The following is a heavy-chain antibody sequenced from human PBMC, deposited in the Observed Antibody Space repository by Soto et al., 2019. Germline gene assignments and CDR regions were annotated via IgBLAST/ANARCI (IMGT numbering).Heavy chain of an antibody. J-gene: IGHJ3*02. D-gene: IGHD3-10*01. CDR3: ARRYGSAFDI. Sequence: PSETLSLTCTVSGASLSSYYWSWIRQPPGKVLEWIGYIYYSGSTNYNPSLKSRVTISVDTSKIQFSLKLSSVTVADTAVYYCARRYGSAFDIWGQGTMVT. CDR1: GASLSSYY. CDR2: IYYSGST. V-gene: IGHV4-59*01.